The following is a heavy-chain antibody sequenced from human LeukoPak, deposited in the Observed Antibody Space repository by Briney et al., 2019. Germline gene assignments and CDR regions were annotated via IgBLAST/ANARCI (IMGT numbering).Heavy chain of an antibody. CDR1: GFTFSNYG. V-gene: IGHV3-23*01. J-gene: IGHJ4*02. CDR3: AKLLTAAGTGY. CDR2: ISGSGGST. D-gene: IGHD6-13*01. Sequence: PGGSLRLSCAASGFTFSNYGMGWVRQAPGKGLEWVSSISGSGGSTYYADSVRGRFTISRDNPKNTLYLQMNSLRAEDTAVYYCAKLLTAAGTGYWGQGTLVTVSS.